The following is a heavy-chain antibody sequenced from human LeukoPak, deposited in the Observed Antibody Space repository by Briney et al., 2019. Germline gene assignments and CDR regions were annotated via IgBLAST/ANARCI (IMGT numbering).Heavy chain of an antibody. Sequence: SETLSLTCSVPGGSISSYYWSWIRQPPGKGLEWIGYIYYSGSTNYNPSLKSRVTISVDTSKNQFSLKLSSVTAADTAVYYCAREDYYDSSGYSFDYWGQGTLVTVSS. D-gene: IGHD3-22*01. CDR2: IYYSGST. CDR1: GGSISSYY. V-gene: IGHV4-59*01. J-gene: IGHJ4*02. CDR3: AREDYYDSSGYSFDY.